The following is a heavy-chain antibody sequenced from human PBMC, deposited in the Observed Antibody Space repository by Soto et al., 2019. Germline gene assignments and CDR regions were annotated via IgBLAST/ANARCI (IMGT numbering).Heavy chain of an antibody. CDR2: ISAYNGNT. Sequence: ASVKVSCKASGYTFTSYGISWVRQAPGQGLEWMGWISAYNGNTNYAQKLQGRVTMTTDTSTSTAYMELRSLRSDDTAVYYCARDNLFRLQIYPVDYWGQGILVTVSS. D-gene: IGHD3-10*02. CDR3: ARDNLFRLQIYPVDY. CDR1: GYTFTSYG. J-gene: IGHJ4*02. V-gene: IGHV1-18*04.